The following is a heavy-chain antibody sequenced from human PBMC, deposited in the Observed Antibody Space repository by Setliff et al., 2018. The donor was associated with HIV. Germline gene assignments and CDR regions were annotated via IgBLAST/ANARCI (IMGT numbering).Heavy chain of an antibody. Sequence: SETLSLTCTVSGGSISSHYWSWIRQPPGKGLEWIGYIYYSGSTNYNPSLKSRVTISVDTSKNQFSLKLSSVTAADTAAYYCARGSYYYYYYMDVWGKGTTVTVSS. CDR1: GGSISSHY. CDR2: IYYSGST. V-gene: IGHV4-59*08. J-gene: IGHJ6*03. D-gene: IGHD1-26*01. CDR3: ARGSYYYYYYMDV.